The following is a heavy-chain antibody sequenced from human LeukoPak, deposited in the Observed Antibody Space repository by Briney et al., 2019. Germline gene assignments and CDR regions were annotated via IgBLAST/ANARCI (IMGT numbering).Heavy chain of an antibody. Sequence: SETLSLTCTVSGGSISSYYWSWIRQPPGKGLEWIGYIYYSGSTNYNPSLKSRVTISVDTSKNQLSLKLSSVAAADTAVYYCARGIRYFDSSMMSDYWGQGTLVTVSS. D-gene: IGHD3-9*01. V-gene: IGHV4-59*01. CDR1: GGSISSYY. J-gene: IGHJ4*02. CDR2: IYYSGST. CDR3: ARGIRYFDSSMMSDY.